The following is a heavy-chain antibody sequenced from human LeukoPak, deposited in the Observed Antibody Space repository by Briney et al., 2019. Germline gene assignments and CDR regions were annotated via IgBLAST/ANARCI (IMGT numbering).Heavy chain of an antibody. Sequence: ASVKVSCKASGYTFASYGISCVRQAPPKALEWMGCISAYNGNTNYAQKLQGRVTMTTATSTSTAYMELRSLRDNDTAVYYCARDRVFVDTAIVSPVQYFDYWGQGTLVTVSS. CDR3: ARDRVFVDTAIVSPVQYFDY. J-gene: IGHJ4*02. CDR2: ISAYNGNT. V-gene: IGHV1-18*01. D-gene: IGHD5-18*01. CDR1: GYTFASYG.